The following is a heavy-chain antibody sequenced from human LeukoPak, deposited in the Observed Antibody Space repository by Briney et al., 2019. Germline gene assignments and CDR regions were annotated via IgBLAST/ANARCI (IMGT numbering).Heavy chain of an antibody. CDR2: TYYRSKWYN. J-gene: IGHJ6*03. D-gene: IGHD6-6*01. V-gene: IGHV6-1*01. CDR1: GDSVSSNSAA. Sequence: SQALSLTCAISGDSVSSNSAAWNWIRQSPSRGLEWLGRTYYRSKWYNDYAVSVKSRITINPDTSKNQFSLQLNSVTPEDTAVYYCARVMVYSSSSAYYYYYMDVWGKGTTVTVSS. CDR3: ARVMVYSSSSAYYYYYMDV.